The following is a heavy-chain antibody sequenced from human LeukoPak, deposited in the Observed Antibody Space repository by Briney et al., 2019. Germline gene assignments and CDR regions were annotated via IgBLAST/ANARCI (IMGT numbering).Heavy chain of an antibody. CDR1: GGSFSGYY. Sequence: SETLSLTCAVYGGSFSGYYWSWIRQPPGKGLEWIGEINHSGSTNYNPSLKSRVTISVDTSKNQFSLKLSSVTAADTAVYYCARTRIVVVPAARPYNWFDPWGQGTLVTDSS. CDR3: ARTRIVVVPAARPYNWFDP. J-gene: IGHJ5*02. D-gene: IGHD2-2*02. V-gene: IGHV4-34*01. CDR2: INHSGST.